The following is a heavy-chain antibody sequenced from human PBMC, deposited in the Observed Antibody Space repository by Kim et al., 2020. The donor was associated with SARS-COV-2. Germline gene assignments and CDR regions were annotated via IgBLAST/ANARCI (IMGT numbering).Heavy chain of an antibody. Sequence: SETLSLTCTVSGGSISSYYWSWIRQPPGKGLEWIGYIYYSGSTNYNPSLKSRVTISVDTSKNQFSLKLSSVTAADTAVYYCARAEEGAYSGSWYGAEYFQHWGQGTLVTVSS. J-gene: IGHJ1*01. D-gene: IGHD6-13*01. CDR1: GGSISSYY. CDR2: IYYSGST. CDR3: ARAEEGAYSGSWYGAEYFQH. V-gene: IGHV4-59*13.